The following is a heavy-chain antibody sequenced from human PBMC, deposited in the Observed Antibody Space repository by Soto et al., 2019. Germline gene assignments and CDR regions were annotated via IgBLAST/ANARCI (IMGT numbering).Heavy chain of an antibody. V-gene: IGHV1-18*01. J-gene: IGHJ4*02. Sequence: ASVKVSCKASGYTFSIYGINWVRQAPGQGLEWMGWIKDYNGNTKYAQNLQGRMTMTTDTSTSTAYMELRSLRSDDTAVYYCARDLDGSGSYYTDYWGQGTLVTVSS. CDR1: GYTFSIYG. CDR3: ARDLDGSGSYYTDY. D-gene: IGHD3-10*01. CDR2: IKDYNGNT.